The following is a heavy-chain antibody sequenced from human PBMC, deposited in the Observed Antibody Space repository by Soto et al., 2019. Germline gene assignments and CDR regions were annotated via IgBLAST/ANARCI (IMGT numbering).Heavy chain of an antibody. V-gene: IGHV3-23*01. Sequence: EVQLLESGGGLVQPGGSLRLSCAASGFTFSSYAMSWVRQAPGKGLEWVSAISGSGGSTYYADSVKGRFTISRDNCKNTLYQQMNGLRAVDTAVYYCAKDSYDFWSGPLDVWGQGTTVTVSS. CDR3: AKDSYDFWSGPLDV. D-gene: IGHD3-3*01. CDR2: ISGSGGST. J-gene: IGHJ6*02. CDR1: GFTFSSYA.